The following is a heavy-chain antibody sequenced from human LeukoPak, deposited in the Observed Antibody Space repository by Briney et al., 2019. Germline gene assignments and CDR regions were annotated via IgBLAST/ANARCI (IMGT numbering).Heavy chain of an antibody. Sequence: GGSLRLSCAASGFIFSSYSMNWVRQAPGKGLEWVSAISGSGGSTYYADSVKGRFTISRDNSKNTLYLQMNSLRAEDTAVYYCAKAGRGYSYGYEDYWGQGTLVTVSS. CDR1: GFIFSSYS. CDR3: AKAGRGYSYGYEDY. V-gene: IGHV3-23*01. CDR2: ISGSGGST. D-gene: IGHD5-18*01. J-gene: IGHJ4*02.